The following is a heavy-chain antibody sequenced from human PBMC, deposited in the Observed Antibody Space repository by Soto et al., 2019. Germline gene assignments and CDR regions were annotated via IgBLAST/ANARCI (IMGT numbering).Heavy chain of an antibody. CDR2: IYYSGST. CDR3: ARDEGVVPAAIFSSWFDP. V-gene: IGHV4-30-4*01. Sequence: PSVTLSLTSTVSGGSISSGDYYWSWIRQPPGKGLEWIGYIYYSGSTYYNPSLKSRVTISVDTSKNQFSLKLSSVTAADTAVYYCARDEGVVPAAIFSSWFDPWGQGTLVTVS. CDR1: GGSISSGDYY. J-gene: IGHJ5*02. D-gene: IGHD2-2*01.